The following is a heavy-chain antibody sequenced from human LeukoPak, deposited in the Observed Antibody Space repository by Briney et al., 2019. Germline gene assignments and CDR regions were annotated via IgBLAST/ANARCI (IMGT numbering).Heavy chain of an antibody. CDR2: IKQDGSEK. D-gene: IGHD3-22*01. J-gene: IGHJ4*02. V-gene: IGHV3-7*03. CDR3: ARGSTYYYDTFFDY. CDR1: GFTFSTYW. Sequence: GGSLRLSCAASGFTFSTYWMSWVRQAPGKGLEWVANIKQDGSEKYYLDSVKGRFTISRDNAKNSLYLQMNSLRAEDTALYYCARGSTYYYDTFFDYWGQGTLVTVSS.